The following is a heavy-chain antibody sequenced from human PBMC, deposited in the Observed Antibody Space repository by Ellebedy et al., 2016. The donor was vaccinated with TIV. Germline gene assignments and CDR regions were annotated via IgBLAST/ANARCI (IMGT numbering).Heavy chain of an antibody. Sequence: ASVKVSCKASGYTFTGYYMHWVRQAPGQGLEWMGWINPNSGGTNYAQKFQGRVTMTRDTSISTAYMELSRLRSDDTAVYYCASVTYSSSWYYYGMDVWGQGTTVTVSS. D-gene: IGHD6-13*01. V-gene: IGHV1-2*02. CDR1: GYTFTGYY. CDR3: ASVTYSSSWYYYGMDV. CDR2: INPNSGGT. J-gene: IGHJ6*02.